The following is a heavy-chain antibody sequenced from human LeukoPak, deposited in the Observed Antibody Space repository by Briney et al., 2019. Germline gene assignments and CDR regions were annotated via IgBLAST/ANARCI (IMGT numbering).Heavy chain of an antibody. D-gene: IGHD3-3*01. J-gene: IGHJ5*02. V-gene: IGHV3-43*02. CDR2: ISGDGGST. CDR3: AKDPTYDFWSGYLRGKNWFDP. CDR1: GFTFDDYA. Sequence: GGSLRLSCAASGFTFDDYAMHWVRQAPGKGLEWVSLISGDGGSTYYADSVKGRFTISRDNSKNSLYLQMNSLRTEDTALYYCAKDPTYDFWSGYLRGKNWFDPWGQGTLFTVSS.